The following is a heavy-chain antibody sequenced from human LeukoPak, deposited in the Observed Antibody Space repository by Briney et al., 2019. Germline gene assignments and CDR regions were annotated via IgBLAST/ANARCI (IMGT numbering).Heavy chain of an antibody. CDR2: IYYSGST. CDR1: GGSISGVY. V-gene: IGHV4-59*01. D-gene: IGHD3-22*01. J-gene: IGHJ3*02. CDR3: ARLQRITMIVVVTEAFDI. Sequence: SETLSLTCTVSGGSISGVYWSWIRQPPGKGLEWIGYIYYSGSTNYNPSLKSRVTISVDTSKNQFSLKLSSVTAADTAVYYCARLQRITMIVVVTEAFDIWGQGTMVTVSS.